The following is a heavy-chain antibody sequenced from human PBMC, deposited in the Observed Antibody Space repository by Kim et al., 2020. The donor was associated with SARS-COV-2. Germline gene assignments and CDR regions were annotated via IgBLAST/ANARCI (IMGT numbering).Heavy chain of an antibody. J-gene: IGHJ6*03. Sequence: PPLQSRVTISVDTSKNQFSLKLSSVTAADTAVYYCARAVRGSYYYSYMDVWGKGTTVTVSS. V-gene: IGHV4-59*01. D-gene: IGHD3-10*01. CDR3: ARAVRGSYYYSYMDV.